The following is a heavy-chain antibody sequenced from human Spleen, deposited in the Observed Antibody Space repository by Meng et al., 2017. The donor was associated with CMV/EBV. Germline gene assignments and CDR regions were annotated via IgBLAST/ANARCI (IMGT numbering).Heavy chain of an antibody. D-gene: IGHD2-2*01. Sequence: GSISRSSYYWGWIRQPPGKGLEWIGSIYYSGSTYYNPSLKSRVTISVDTSKNQFSLKLSSVTAADTAVYYCARGKDIVVVPAAQDVWGQGTTVTVSS. CDR3: ARGKDIVVVPAAQDV. V-gene: IGHV4-39*07. CDR1: GSISRSSYY. CDR2: IYYSGST. J-gene: IGHJ6*02.